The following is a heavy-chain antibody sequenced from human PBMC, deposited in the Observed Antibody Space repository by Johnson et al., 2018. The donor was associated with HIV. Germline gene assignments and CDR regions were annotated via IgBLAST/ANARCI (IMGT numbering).Heavy chain of an antibody. CDR1: GFTFSSYA. Sequence: QVQLVESGGGVVQPGRSLRLSCAASGFTFSSYAMHWVRQAPGKGLEWVAVISYDGSNKYYADSVKGRFTISRDNYKNTLYTQMNSLRSEETAVYYCARCMIVVVITDAFDIGGQGTIVTVSS. V-gene: IGHV3-30*14. J-gene: IGHJ3*02. D-gene: IGHD3-22*01. CDR3: ARCMIVVVITDAFDI. CDR2: ISYDGSNK.